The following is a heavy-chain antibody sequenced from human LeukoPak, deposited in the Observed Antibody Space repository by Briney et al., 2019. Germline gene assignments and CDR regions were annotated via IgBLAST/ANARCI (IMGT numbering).Heavy chain of an antibody. J-gene: IGHJ6*03. CDR1: GFTFSSYG. Sequence: GRSLRLSCAASGFTFSSYGMHWVRQAPGEGLEWVAVIWYDGSNKYYADSVKGRFTISRDNSKNTLYLQMNSLRAEDTAVYYCARDPSYDFWSGYYYYYMDVWGKGTTVTVSS. CDR2: IWYDGSNK. V-gene: IGHV3-33*01. D-gene: IGHD3-3*01. CDR3: ARDPSYDFWSGYYYYYMDV.